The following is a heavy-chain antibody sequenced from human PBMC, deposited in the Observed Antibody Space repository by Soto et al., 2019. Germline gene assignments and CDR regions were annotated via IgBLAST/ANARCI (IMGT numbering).Heavy chain of an antibody. Sequence: GGSLRLSCAASGFTFSSYAMHWVRQAPGKGLEYVSAISSNGGSTYYANSVKGRFTISRDNSKNTLYLQMGSLRAEDMAVYYCARGGKTPLNGMDVWGQGTTVTVSS. CDR3: ARGGKTPLNGMDV. CDR2: ISSNGGST. V-gene: IGHV3-64*01. CDR1: GFTFSSYA. J-gene: IGHJ6*02.